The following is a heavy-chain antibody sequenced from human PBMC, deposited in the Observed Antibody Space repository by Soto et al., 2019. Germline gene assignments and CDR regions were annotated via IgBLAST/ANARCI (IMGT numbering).Heavy chain of an antibody. Sequence: QVQLVQSGTEVRTPGSSVKVSCKASGDSLENLAISWVRQAPGQGFEWMGGVIPVLGTTDYAQNLQDRLTITADESTTTVFMELSSLKSEDTAVYFCASDGRTLRYLEWPAAFDSWGQGTLVTVSS. V-gene: IGHV1-69*01. CDR1: GDSLENLA. CDR3: ASDGRTLRYLEWPAAFDS. CDR2: VIPVLGTT. D-gene: IGHD3-3*01. J-gene: IGHJ5*01.